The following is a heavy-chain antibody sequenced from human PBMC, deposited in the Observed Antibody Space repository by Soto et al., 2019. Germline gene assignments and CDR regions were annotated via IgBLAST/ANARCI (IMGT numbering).Heavy chain of an antibody. CDR3: ARDLGAFLASGNYYTNGIFN. J-gene: IGHJ4*02. Sequence: GGSLRLSCATSGFIFTDFGVSWVRRAPGKGLEWVASINWNGDTLGYADSVKGRFTIPRDNAKNSLYLQMNSLRADDTAVYHCARDLGAFLASGNYYTNGIFNWGQGALVTVSS. CDR1: GFIFTDFG. V-gene: IGHV3-20*01. CDR2: INWNGDTL. D-gene: IGHD3-10*01.